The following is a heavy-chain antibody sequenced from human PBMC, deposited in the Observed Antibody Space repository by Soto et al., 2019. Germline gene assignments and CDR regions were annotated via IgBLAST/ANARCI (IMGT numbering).Heavy chain of an antibody. CDR3: ATWHEREHAYDV. CDR1: GFTVSSNY. V-gene: IGHV3-53*01. CDR2: LYDVDGS. Sequence: GGALRLSCADSGFTVSSNYVAWVRQAPGKGLEWVSALYDVDGSFYADSVKGRFTTSSDSSKTTVYLQMNDLRPDDTAVYYCATWHEREHAYDVWGQGTTVTVSS. J-gene: IGHJ3*01. D-gene: IGHD1-1*01.